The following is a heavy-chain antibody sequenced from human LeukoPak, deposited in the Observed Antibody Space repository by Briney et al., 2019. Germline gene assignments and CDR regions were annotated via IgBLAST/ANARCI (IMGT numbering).Heavy chain of an antibody. CDR1: GGTFSSYA. CDR2: IIPIFGTA. Sequence: GASVPVSCKASGGTFSSYAISWVRQAPGQGLEWMGRIIPIFGTANYAQKFQGRVTITADKSTSTAYMELSSLRSEDTAVYYCARDSRRSGGSFYYYYYMDVWGKGNTVTVSS. CDR3: ARDSRRSGGSFYYYYYMDV. V-gene: IGHV1-69*06. D-gene: IGHD2-15*01. J-gene: IGHJ6*03.